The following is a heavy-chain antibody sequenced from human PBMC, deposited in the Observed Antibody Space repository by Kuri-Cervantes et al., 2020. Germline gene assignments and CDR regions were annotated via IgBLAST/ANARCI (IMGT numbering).Heavy chain of an antibody. J-gene: IGHJ6*03. Sequence: SETLSLTCAVSGYSISSGYYWGWIRQPPGKGLEWIGSIYHSGSTYYNPSLKSRVTISVDTSKNQFSLKLSSVTAADTAVYYCARDGFDSHPDYYYYYYMDVWGKGTTVTVSS. D-gene: IGHD3-22*01. CDR3: ARDGFDSHPDYYYYYYMDV. V-gene: IGHV4-38-2*02. CDR1: GYSISSGYY. CDR2: IYHSGST.